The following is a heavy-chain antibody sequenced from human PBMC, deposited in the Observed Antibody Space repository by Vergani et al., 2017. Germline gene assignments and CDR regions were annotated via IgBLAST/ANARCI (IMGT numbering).Heavy chain of an antibody. CDR2: ISSSSSYI. J-gene: IGHJ6*02. V-gene: IGHV3-21*01. CDR1: GFTFSSYS. Sequence: EVQLVESGGGLVKPGGSLRLSCAASGFTFSSYSMNWVRQAPGKGLEWVSSISSSSSYIYYADSVKGRFTISRDNAKNSLYLQRNSLRAEDTAVYYCARDIVLMVYAIFPGMDVWGQGTTVTVSS. D-gene: IGHD2-8*01. CDR3: ARDIVLMVYAIFPGMDV.